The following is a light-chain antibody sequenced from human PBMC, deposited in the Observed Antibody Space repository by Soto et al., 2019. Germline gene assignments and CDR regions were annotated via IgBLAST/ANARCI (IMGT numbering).Light chain of an antibody. CDR1: SSDVGGYDY. V-gene: IGLV2-11*01. CDR3: CSYAGSYMV. Sequence: QSALTQPRSVSGSPGQSVTISCTGTSSDVGGYDYVSWYQHHPGKAPKLMIYDVNKRPSGVPDRFSGSKSGSTASLTISGLQAEDEAEYYCCSYAGSYMVFGGGTKLTVL. J-gene: IGLJ2*01. CDR2: DVN.